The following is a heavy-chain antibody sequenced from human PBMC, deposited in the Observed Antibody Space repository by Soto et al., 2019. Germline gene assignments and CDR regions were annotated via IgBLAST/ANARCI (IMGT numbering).Heavy chain of an antibody. Sequence: PSETPSLTCTVSGGSICSYYWSWIRQHPGKGLEWIGYIYYSGSTNYNPSLKSRVTISVDTSKNQFSLKLSSVTAADTAVYYCARALILTGYYIHDAFDIWGQGTMVTV. J-gene: IGHJ3*02. CDR3: ARALILTGYYIHDAFDI. D-gene: IGHD3-9*01. V-gene: IGHV4-59*01. CDR2: IYYSGST. CDR1: GGSICSYY.